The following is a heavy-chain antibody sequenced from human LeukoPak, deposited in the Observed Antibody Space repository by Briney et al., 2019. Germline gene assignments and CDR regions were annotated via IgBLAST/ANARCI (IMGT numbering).Heavy chain of an antibody. Sequence: GGSLRLSCAASGFTFSSYWMHWVRQAPGKGLVWVSRINSDGSSTSYADSVKGRFTISRDNAKNTLYLQMNSLRAEDTAVYYCAKDFVTDYYDSSGYFSDYWGQGTLVTVSS. CDR2: INSDGSST. D-gene: IGHD3-22*01. CDR3: AKDFVTDYYDSSGYFSDY. CDR1: GFTFSSYW. J-gene: IGHJ4*02. V-gene: IGHV3-74*01.